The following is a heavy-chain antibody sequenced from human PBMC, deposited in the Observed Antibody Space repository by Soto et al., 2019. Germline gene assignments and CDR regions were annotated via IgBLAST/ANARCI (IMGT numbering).Heavy chain of an antibody. CDR1: GFTFNNYA. CDR2: ISGGGDTT. V-gene: IGHV3-23*01. J-gene: IGHJ4*02. CDR3: AKGRGGSGSLTPRVDF. D-gene: IGHD3-10*01. Sequence: EVQLLESGGGLVQPGGSLRLSCAASGFTFNNYAMTWVRQAPGKGLEWVSAISGGGDTTSYADSVKGRFTVSRDGSKNKLYLQMSSLRAEDTALYYCAKGRGGSGSLTPRVDFLGQGTLVTVSS.